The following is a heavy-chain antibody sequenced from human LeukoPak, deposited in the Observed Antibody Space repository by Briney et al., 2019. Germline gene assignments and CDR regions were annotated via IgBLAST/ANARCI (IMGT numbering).Heavy chain of an antibody. CDR3: AISTGYSSGWFLH. CDR2: ISWNSGSI. D-gene: IGHD6-19*01. Sequence: GGSLRLSCAASGFTFDDYAMHWVRQAPGEGLEWVSGISWNSGSIGYADSVKGRFTISRDNAKNSLYLQMNSLRAEDTALYYCAISTGYSSGWFLHWGQGTLVTVSS. CDR1: GFTFDDYA. J-gene: IGHJ5*02. V-gene: IGHV3-9*01.